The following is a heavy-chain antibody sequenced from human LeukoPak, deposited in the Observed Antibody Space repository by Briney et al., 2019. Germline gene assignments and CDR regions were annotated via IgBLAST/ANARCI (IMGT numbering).Heavy chain of an antibody. V-gene: IGHV3-66*02. J-gene: IGHJ4*02. Sequence: TGGSLRLSCAASGFTVSSNYMSWVRQAPGKGLEWVSLIYSGGSTYYTDSVKGRFTTSRDNSKKTLYLQMNSLRAEDTAVYYCARGTSRTSPLTGYYRGYFDYWGQGTLVTVSS. CDR1: GFTVSSNY. CDR3: ARGTSRTSPLTGYYRGYFDY. CDR2: IYSGGST. D-gene: IGHD3-9*01.